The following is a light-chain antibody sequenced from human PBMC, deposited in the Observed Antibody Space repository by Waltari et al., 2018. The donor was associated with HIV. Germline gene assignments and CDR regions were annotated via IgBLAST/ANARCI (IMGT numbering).Light chain of an antibody. Sequence: QSALTQPPSASGSPEQSVTTPCPGTSRDVGGDTYFSWYQQHPGKAPKLIIYEVRKRPSGVPYRFSGSKSGNTASLTVSGLQAEDEADYYCSSYSANNNFDVFGTGTKVTVL. J-gene: IGLJ1*01. CDR2: EVR. V-gene: IGLV2-8*01. CDR3: SSYSANNNFDV. CDR1: SRDVGGDTY.